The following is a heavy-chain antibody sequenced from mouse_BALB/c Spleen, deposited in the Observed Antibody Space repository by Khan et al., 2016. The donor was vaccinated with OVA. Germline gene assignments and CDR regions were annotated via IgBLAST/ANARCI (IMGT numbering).Heavy chain of an antibody. CDR3: AREYLDVFAY. CDR2: IDPANGNS. Sequence: VQLQQSGAELVKPGASVKLSCTASGFNIKDTYMHWVKQRPEQGLVWIGRIDPANGNSKYDPKFQGKDTITADTSSNTDYLQLSRLTYDDTAVYYGAREYLDVFAYWGQGTLVTVSA. CDR1: GFNIKDTY. V-gene: IGHV14-3*02. J-gene: IGHJ3*01.